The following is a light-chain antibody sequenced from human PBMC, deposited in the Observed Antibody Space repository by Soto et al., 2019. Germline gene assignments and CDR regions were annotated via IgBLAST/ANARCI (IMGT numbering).Light chain of an antibody. CDR3: CSFAGRVFV. V-gene: IGLV2-11*01. J-gene: IGLJ1*01. CDR2: DVN. CDR1: SSDVGGHNH. Sequence: QSALTQPRSVSGSPGQSVTVSCTGTSSDVGGHNHVSWYRQHPGKAPKLMISDVNKRPSGVPDRFSGSKSGNTASLTISGLQAEDEADYYCCSFAGRVFVFGTGTKVTVL.